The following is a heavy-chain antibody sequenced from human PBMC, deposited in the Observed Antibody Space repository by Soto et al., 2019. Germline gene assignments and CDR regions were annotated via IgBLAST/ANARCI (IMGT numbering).Heavy chain of an antibody. CDR3: ARLGGYYQAFDQ. Sequence: SETLSLTCTVSGGSISGYYWSWFRQPPGKGLEWIGYIYYSGSTTYTPSLKSRVTIAVDTSKNQFSLRLNSVTAADTAVYYCARLGGYYQAFDQWGQGSLVTVSS. V-gene: IGHV4-59*08. J-gene: IGHJ4*02. D-gene: IGHD3-22*01. CDR1: GGSISGYY. CDR2: IYYSGST.